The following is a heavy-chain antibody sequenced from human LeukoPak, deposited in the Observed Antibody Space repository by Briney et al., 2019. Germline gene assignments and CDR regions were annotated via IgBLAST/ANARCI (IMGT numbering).Heavy chain of an antibody. CDR1: GGSFSGYY. Sequence: PSETLSLTCAVYGGSFSGYYWSWIRQPPGKGLEWIGEINHSGSTNYNPSLKSRVTISVDTPKNQFSLKLSSATAADTAVYYCARPAGYPGLNYSDYWGQGTLVTVSS. CDR3: ARPAGYPGLNYSDY. D-gene: IGHD6-25*01. CDR2: INHSGST. V-gene: IGHV4-34*01. J-gene: IGHJ4*02.